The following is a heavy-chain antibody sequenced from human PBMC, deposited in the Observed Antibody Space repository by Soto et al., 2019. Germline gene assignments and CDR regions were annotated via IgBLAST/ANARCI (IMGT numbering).Heavy chain of an antibody. V-gene: IGHV1-69*12. CDR2: IIPIFGTA. J-gene: IGHJ6*02. CDR3: ARQPSQTYYYGMYV. Sequence: QVQLVKSGAEVKKPGSSVKVSCKASGGTFSSYAISWVRQAPGQGLEWMGGIIPIFGTANYAQKFQGRVTITADETTSTDYMELSSLRSEATAVYYCARQPSQTYYYGMYVWCQGTKVTVSS. CDR1: GGTFSSYA.